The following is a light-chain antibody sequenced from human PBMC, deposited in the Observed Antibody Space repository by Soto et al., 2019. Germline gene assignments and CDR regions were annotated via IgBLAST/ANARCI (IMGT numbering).Light chain of an antibody. J-gene: IGLJ2*01. Sequence: QTVVTQEPSVSVSPGGTVTFTCGLSSGSVSTSYYPSWYQQTPGQAPRTVIYNTNIRSSGVPDRFSGSILGNKAALTITGAQADDESDYYCVLYMGSGISVFGGGTKLTVL. CDR1: SGSVSTSYY. CDR2: NTN. CDR3: VLYMGSGISV. V-gene: IGLV8-61*01.